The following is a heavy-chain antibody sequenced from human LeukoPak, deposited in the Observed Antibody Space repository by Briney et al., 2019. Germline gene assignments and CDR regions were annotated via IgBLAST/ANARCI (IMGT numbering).Heavy chain of an antibody. CDR1: GFTFTPAW. CDR2: IKSKADGTTT. V-gene: IGHV3-15*01. D-gene: IGHD3-10*01. Sequence: PGGSLRLSRAASGFTFTPAWMTSVRHAPGKGMEWVGRIKSKADGTTTDYAAPVKGRFFMSRDDSKATLFLLMSYLETEDTAVYYCTTDRGLTMIRGVFVCWGQGTLVTVSS. J-gene: IGHJ4*02. CDR3: TTDRGLTMIRGVFVC.